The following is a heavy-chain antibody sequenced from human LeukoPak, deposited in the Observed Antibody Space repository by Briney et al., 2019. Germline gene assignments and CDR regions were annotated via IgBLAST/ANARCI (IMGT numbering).Heavy chain of an antibody. CDR2: IYPGDSDT. D-gene: IGHD2-2*01. Sequence: PGESLKISCKGSGYSFTNYWIGWVRQMPGKGLEWMGIIYPGDSDTRYSPSFRGQVTISADKSITTAYLQWSSLKASDTAMYYCARRGYCATTTCYRLFDYWGQGTLVTVSS. CDR3: ARRGYCATTTCYRLFDY. V-gene: IGHV5-51*01. CDR1: GYSFTNYW. J-gene: IGHJ4*02.